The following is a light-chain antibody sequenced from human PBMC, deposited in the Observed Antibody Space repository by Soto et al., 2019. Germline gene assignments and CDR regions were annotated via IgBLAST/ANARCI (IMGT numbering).Light chain of an antibody. Sequence: QSALTQPPSASGSPGQSVAISCTGTSSDIGGYNYVSCYQQHPGKAPKLMIFEVSQRPSGVPDRFSGSKSGNTASLTVSGLQAEDEDDYYCSSYAGSNNLVFGGGTKVTVL. V-gene: IGLV2-8*01. CDR3: SSYAGSNNLV. J-gene: IGLJ2*01. CDR1: SSDIGGYNY. CDR2: EVS.